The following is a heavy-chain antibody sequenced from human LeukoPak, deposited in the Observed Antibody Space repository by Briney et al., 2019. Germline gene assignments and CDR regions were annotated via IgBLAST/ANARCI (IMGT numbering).Heavy chain of an antibody. CDR1: GYTFTGYY. Sequence: ASVKVSCKASGYTFTGYYIHWVRQAPGQGLEWMGWIDPNSGGTNYAQKFQGRVTMTRDTSISTVYMEQSRLRSDDTAVYFCARLPGVFAYWGRGTLVTVSS. V-gene: IGHV1-2*02. CDR2: IDPNSGGT. CDR3: ARLPGVFAY. D-gene: IGHD6-25*01. J-gene: IGHJ4*02.